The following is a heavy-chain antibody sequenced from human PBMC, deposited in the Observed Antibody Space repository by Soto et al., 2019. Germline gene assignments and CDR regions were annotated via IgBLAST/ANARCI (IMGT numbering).Heavy chain of an antibody. J-gene: IGHJ6*02. D-gene: IGHD4-17*01. Sequence: QVQLQGSGPQLVKPSQTLSLTCTVSGDSISSGGYYWSWIRQHPGKVLEWIGYIYYTGSTYYNPSLKSRVTISVDTSKNQFSLKLSSVTAADTAVYYCARDEEVNYSDYGGSDYYYGMDVWGQGTTVTVSS. CDR2: IYYTGST. CDR3: ARDEEVNYSDYGGSDYYYGMDV. CDR1: GDSISSGGYY. V-gene: IGHV4-31*03.